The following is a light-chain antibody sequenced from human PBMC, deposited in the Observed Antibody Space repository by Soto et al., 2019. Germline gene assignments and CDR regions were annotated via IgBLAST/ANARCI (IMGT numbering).Light chain of an antibody. CDR2: FNN. Sequence: QPVLTQPPSASGTPGQTVTISCSGSSSNILSNTVNWYQHLPGTAPKLLISFNNQRPSGVPDRFSGSKSGTSASLAISGLQSEDEADYYCAAWDDSLSGFVVFGGGTKVTVL. J-gene: IGLJ2*01. CDR3: AAWDDSLSGFVV. CDR1: SSNILSNT. V-gene: IGLV1-44*01.